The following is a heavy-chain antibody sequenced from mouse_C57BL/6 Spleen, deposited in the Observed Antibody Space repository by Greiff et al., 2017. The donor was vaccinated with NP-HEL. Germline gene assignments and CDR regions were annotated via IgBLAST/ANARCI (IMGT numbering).Heavy chain of an antibody. CDR3: ARGQLRLRDYAMDY. J-gene: IGHJ4*01. Sequence: VQLQQSGAELARPGASVKLSCKASGYTFTSYGISWVKQRTGQGLEWIGEIYPRSGNTYYNEKFKGKATLTADKSSSTAYMELRSLTSEDSAVYVCARGQLRLRDYAMDYWGQGTSVTVSS. V-gene: IGHV1-81*01. CDR2: IYPRSGNT. CDR1: GYTFTSYG. D-gene: IGHD3-2*02.